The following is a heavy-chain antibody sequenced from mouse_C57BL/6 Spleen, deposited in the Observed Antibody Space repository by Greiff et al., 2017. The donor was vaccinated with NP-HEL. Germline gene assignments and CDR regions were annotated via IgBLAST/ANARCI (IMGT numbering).Heavy chain of an antibody. D-gene: IGHD2-2*01. CDR1: GYSFTDYN. V-gene: IGHV1-39*01. CDR2: INPNYGTT. CDR3: ARSLGGYDVAFAY. Sequence: EVKLMESGPELVKPGASVKISCKASGYSFTDYNMNWVKQSNGKSLEWIGVINPNYGTTSYNQKFKGKATLTVDQSSSTAYMQLNSLTSEDSAVYYCARSLGGYDVAFAYWGQGTLVTVSA. J-gene: IGHJ3*01.